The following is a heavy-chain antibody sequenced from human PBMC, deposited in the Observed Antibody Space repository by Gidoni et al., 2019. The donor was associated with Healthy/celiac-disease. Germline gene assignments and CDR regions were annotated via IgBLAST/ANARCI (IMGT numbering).Heavy chain of an antibody. J-gene: IGHJ5*02. D-gene: IGHD1-26*01. CDR1: GGSFSGYY. CDR3: ARRIVGDRGWFDP. Sequence: QVQLQQWGAGLLKPSETLSLTCAVYGGSFSGYYWSWIRQPPGKGLEWIGEINHSGSTNYNPSLKSRVTISVDTSKNQFSLKLSSVTAADTAVYYCARRIVGDRGWFDPWGQGTLVTVSS. V-gene: IGHV4-34*01. CDR2: INHSGST.